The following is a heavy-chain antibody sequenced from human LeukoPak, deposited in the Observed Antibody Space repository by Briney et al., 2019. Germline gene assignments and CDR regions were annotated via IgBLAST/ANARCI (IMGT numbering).Heavy chain of an antibody. J-gene: IGHJ6*02. D-gene: IGHD5-18*01. V-gene: IGHV4-34*01. CDR2: INHSGST. Sequence: SETLSLTCAVHGGSFSGYYWSWIRQPPGKGLEWIGEINHSGSTNYNPSLKSRVTISVDTSKNQFSLKLSSVTAADTAVYYCARGPTRGYSYGYNYYYGMDVWGQGTTVTVSS. CDR3: ARGPTRGYSYGYNYYYGMDV. CDR1: GGSFSGYY.